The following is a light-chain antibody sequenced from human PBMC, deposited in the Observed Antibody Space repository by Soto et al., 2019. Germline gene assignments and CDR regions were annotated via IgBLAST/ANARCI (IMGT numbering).Light chain of an antibody. Sequence: QSALTQPASVSGSPGQSITISCTGTSSDVGGYNYVSWYQQHPGKAPKLMIYEVSNRPSGVSNRFSGSKSGNTASLTISGLQAEDEDDYYCSSYTRSSTLVFGGGTKLTVL. CDR1: SSDVGGYNY. CDR3: SSYTRSSTLV. CDR2: EVS. J-gene: IGLJ2*01. V-gene: IGLV2-14*01.